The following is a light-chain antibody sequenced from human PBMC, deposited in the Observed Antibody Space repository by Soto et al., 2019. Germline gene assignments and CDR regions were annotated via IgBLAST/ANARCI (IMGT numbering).Light chain of an antibody. CDR1: SGDIGGYNY. CDR3: VSYRSSSIL. CDR2: EVT. V-gene: IGLV2-14*01. Sequence: QSVLTQPASVSGSPGQSITISCTGTSGDIGGYNYVSWYQQHPGKAPKLLISEVTNRPSGVSNRFSGSKSGNTASLTISGLQAEDEADYYCVSYRSSSILFGGGTKVTVL. J-gene: IGLJ2*01.